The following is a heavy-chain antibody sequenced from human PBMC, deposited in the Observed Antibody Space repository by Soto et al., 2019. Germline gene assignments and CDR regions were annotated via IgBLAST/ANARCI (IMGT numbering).Heavy chain of an antibody. CDR1: GFTFSDYY. D-gene: IGHD3-9*01. V-gene: IGHV3-11*05. Sequence: QVQLVESGGGLVKPGGSLRLSCAASGFTFSDYYMSRIRQAPGKGLEWVSYISSSNSYTNHADSVKGRFTISRDNAKNSLYLQMNSLRADDTAVYYCARTADYNLTGYRPCYFDYWGQGTLVTVSS. CDR3: ARTADYNLTGYRPCYFDY. CDR2: ISSSNSYT. J-gene: IGHJ4*02.